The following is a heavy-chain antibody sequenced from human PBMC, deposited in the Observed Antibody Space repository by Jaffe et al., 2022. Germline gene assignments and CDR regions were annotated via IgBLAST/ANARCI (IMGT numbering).Heavy chain of an antibody. CDR3: AKDPRSGQRD. J-gene: IGHJ4*02. V-gene: IGHV3-23*01. CDR1: GFTFSNYA. CDR2: ISGSGGST. D-gene: IGHD2-15*01. Sequence: EVQLLESGGGLVQPGGSLRLSCAASGFTFSNYAMSWVRQAPGKGLEWVSAISGSGGSTYYVDSVKGRFTISRDNSKNTLSLQMNSLRAEDTALYYCAKDPRSGQRDWGQGTLVTVSS.